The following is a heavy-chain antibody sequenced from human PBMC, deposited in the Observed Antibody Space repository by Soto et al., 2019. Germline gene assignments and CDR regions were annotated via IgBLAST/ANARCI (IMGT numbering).Heavy chain of an antibody. J-gene: IGHJ6*02. D-gene: IGHD3-10*01. Sequence: SETLSLTCTVSGGSINSSYWSWIRQPPGKGLEWIGYIYYTGTTYYSPSLKSRVIISVGASKNQFSLKLSSVTAADTAVYYCARDFWFEELSGGYYHYAMDVWGRGTTVTVSS. CDR1: GGSINSSY. CDR3: ARDFWFEELSGGYYHYAMDV. CDR2: IYYTGTT. V-gene: IGHV4-59*01.